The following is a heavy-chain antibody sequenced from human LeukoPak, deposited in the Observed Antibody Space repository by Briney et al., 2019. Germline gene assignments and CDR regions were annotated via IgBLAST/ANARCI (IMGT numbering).Heavy chain of an antibody. CDR1: GFTFSKYA. Sequence: PGGSLRLSCATSGFTFSKYAMGWVRQAPGKGLEWVSGINAAGTEYAESVKGRFTISRDNSKNTLSLQMNSLRAEDTALYYCAKDGRTSSPKWGQGILVTVSS. CDR3: AKDGRTSSPK. D-gene: IGHD1-26*01. CDR2: INAAGT. V-gene: IGHV3-23*01. J-gene: IGHJ4*02.